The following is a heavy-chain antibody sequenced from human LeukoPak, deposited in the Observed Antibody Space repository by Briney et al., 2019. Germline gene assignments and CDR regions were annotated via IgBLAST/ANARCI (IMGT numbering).Heavy chain of an antibody. D-gene: IGHD3-3*01. CDR1: GFSFRSYA. CDR3: TKLSYDFWSGHGDS. Sequence: GPLRLSCAASGFSFRSYAMSWVRQAPGKGLDWVSGISASGGGTYYADSVKGRFTISRDNSKNTMYLRMNSLRAEDTAIYYCTKLSYDFWSGHGDSWGQGTLVTVSS. CDR2: ISASGGGT. V-gene: IGHV3-23*01. J-gene: IGHJ4*02.